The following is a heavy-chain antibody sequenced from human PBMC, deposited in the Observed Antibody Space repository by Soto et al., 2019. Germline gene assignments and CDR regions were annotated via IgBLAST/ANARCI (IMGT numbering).Heavy chain of an antibody. CDR3: ARGGGYCSGGSCHGLDYFDY. Sequence: QVQLQQWGAGLLKPSETLSLTCAVYGGSFSGYYWSWIRQPPGKGLEWLGEINHSGSTNYNPSLKRRVTISVDTSKNQFSLKLSSVTAADTAVYYCARGGGYCSGGSCHGLDYFDYWGQGTLVTVSS. V-gene: IGHV4-34*01. D-gene: IGHD2-15*01. J-gene: IGHJ4*02. CDR1: GGSFSGYY. CDR2: INHSGST.